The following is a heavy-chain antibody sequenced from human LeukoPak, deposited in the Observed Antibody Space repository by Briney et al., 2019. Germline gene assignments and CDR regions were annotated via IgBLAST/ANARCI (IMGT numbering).Heavy chain of an antibody. CDR1: GGSISSYY. D-gene: IGHD6-19*01. Sequence: PSETLSLTCTVSGGSISSYYWNWIRQPPRKGLEWLGYIFFGGSVNYNPSLKSRVTISVDTSKNQFALNLSSVTAADTALYYCARGSSGWWTVDYWGQGALVTVSS. V-gene: IGHV4-59*08. CDR3: ARGSSGWWTVDY. CDR2: IFFGGSV. J-gene: IGHJ4*02.